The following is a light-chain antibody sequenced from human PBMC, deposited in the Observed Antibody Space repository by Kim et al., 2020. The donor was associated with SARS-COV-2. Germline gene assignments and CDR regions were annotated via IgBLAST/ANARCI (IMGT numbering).Light chain of an antibody. CDR3: YSAADNNLALV. Sequence: SPGQTARIPCSGDVLAKKYARWFQQKPGQAPVLVIYKDSERPSGIPERFSGSSSGTTVTLTISGAQVEDEADYYCYSAADNNLALVFGGGTKLTVL. J-gene: IGLJ3*02. CDR1: VLAKKY. V-gene: IGLV3-27*01. CDR2: KDS.